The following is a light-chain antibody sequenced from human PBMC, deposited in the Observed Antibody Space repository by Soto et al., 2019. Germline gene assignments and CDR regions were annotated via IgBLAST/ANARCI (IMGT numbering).Light chain of an antibody. CDR2: DVS. CDR3: CSYAGGPYV. V-gene: IGLV2-11*01. Sequence: QSALTQPRSVSGSPGQSVAISCTGSSSDVGGYNYVSWYQQHPGKAPKVMIYDVSKRPSGVPDRFSGSKSGDTASLTITGLQAEDEADYSCCSYAGGPYVFGTGTKLTVL. J-gene: IGLJ1*01. CDR1: SSDVGGYNY.